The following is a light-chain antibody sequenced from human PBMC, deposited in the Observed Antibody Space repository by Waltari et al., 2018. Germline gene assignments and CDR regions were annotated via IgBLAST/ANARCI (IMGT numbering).Light chain of an antibody. Sequence: EIVLTQSPGTLSLSPGERATLSCRASQSVSGSYLAWYHQKPGQAPRLLIYAVSSRATGIPDRFSGSGSGTDFTLTISRLEPEDFAVYYCQQYGSSPLTFGGGTKVEIK. CDR2: AVS. J-gene: IGKJ4*01. CDR3: QQYGSSPLT. V-gene: IGKV3-20*01. CDR1: QSVSGSY.